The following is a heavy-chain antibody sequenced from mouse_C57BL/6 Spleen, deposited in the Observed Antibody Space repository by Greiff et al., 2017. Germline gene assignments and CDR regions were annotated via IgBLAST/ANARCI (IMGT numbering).Heavy chain of an antibody. CDR2: IYPRSGNT. CDR1: GYTFTSYG. J-gene: IGHJ4*01. CDR3: ARGRIITTVVATKGYYAMDY. V-gene: IGHV1-81*01. D-gene: IGHD1-1*01. Sequence: QVQLQQSGAELARPGASVKLSCKASGYTFTSYGISWVKQRTGQGLEWIGEIYPRSGNTYYNEKFKGKATLTADKSSSTAYMELRSLTSEDSAVYFCARGRIITTVVATKGYYAMDYWGQGTSVTVSS.